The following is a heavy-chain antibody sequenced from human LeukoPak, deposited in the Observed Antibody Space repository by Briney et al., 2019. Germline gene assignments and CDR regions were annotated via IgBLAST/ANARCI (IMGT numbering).Heavy chain of an antibody. J-gene: IGHJ4*02. CDR3: AKDPNSMVRGVFDY. D-gene: IGHD3-10*01. CDR1: GFTFSSYA. Sequence: RTGGSLRLSCAASGFTFSSYAMSWVRQAPGKGLEWVSAISGSGGSTYYADSVKGRFTISRDNSKNTLYLQMNSLRAEDTAVYYCAKDPNSMVRGVFDYWGQGTLVTVSS. V-gene: IGHV3-23*01. CDR2: ISGSGGST.